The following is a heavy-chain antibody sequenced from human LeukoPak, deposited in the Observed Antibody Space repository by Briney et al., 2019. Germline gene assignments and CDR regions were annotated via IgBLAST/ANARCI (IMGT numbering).Heavy chain of an antibody. D-gene: IGHD2/OR15-2a*01. V-gene: IGHV3-33*01. J-gene: IGHJ4*02. CDR2: IFYDGNNK. CDR1: GFTFSSYG. Sequence: PGGSLRLSCAASGFTFSSYGIHWVRQAPGKGLEWVAVIFYDGNNKYYADSVKGRFTISRDTSGNTLYLQVNSLRAEDTAVYYCARDRLSRFFDYWGQGTLVTVSS. CDR3: ARDRLSRFFDY.